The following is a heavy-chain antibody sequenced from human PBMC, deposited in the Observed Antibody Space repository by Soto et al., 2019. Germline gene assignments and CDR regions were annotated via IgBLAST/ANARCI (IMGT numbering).Heavy chain of an antibody. CDR3: AALPDYDFWSGYNYYYMDV. CDR2: IVVGSGNT. CDR1: GFTFTISA. D-gene: IGHD3-3*01. V-gene: IGHV1-58*02. Sequence: GASVKVSCKASGFTFTISAMQWVRQARGQRLEWIGWIVVGSGNTNYAQKFQERVTITRDMSTSTAYMELSSLRSEDTAVYYCAALPDYDFWSGYNYYYMDVWGKGTTVTVSS. J-gene: IGHJ6*03.